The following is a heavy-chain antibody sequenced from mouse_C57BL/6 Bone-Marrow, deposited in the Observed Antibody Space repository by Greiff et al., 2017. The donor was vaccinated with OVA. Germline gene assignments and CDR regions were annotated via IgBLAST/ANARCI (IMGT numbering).Heavy chain of an antibody. CDR2: IYPGNSDT. Sequence: VQLQQSGTVLARPGASVKMSCKTSGYTFTSYWMHWVKQRPGQGLEWIGAIYPGNSDTSYNQKFKGKAKLTAVTSASTAYMELSSLTNEDSAVYYGTRLYAMDYWGQGTTVTVSS. CDR1: GYTFTSYW. V-gene: IGHV1-5*01. J-gene: IGHJ4*01. CDR3: TRLYAMDY.